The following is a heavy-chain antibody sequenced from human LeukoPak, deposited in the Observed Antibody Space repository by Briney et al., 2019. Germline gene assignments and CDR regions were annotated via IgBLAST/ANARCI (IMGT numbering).Heavy chain of an antibody. CDR2: ISYDGSNK. CDR3: AVYSSEVY. Sequence: GGSLRLSCGVSGFTFSSYGMHWVRQAPGKGLEWVAVISYDGSNKYYADSVKGRFTISRDNSKNTLYLQMNSLRAEDTAVYYCAVYSSEVYWGQGTLVTVSS. CDR1: GFTFSSYG. V-gene: IGHV3-30*03. D-gene: IGHD6-19*01. J-gene: IGHJ4*02.